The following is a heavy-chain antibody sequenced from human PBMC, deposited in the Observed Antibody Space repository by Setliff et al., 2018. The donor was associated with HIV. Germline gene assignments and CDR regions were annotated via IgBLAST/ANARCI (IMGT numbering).Heavy chain of an antibody. CDR2: IKADGTDK. CDR1: GFTFSAHQ. V-gene: IGHV3-7*03. J-gene: IGHJ5*01. D-gene: IGHD1-1*01. Sequence: GGSLRLSCAASGFTFSAHQMSWVRQPPGKGLEWVANIKADGTDKYYVDSVKGRLAISRDNSKNSLYLQMNSLRAGDTAVYYCARDWNGDGRSIDSWGQGTLVTVSS. CDR3: ARDWNGDGRSIDS.